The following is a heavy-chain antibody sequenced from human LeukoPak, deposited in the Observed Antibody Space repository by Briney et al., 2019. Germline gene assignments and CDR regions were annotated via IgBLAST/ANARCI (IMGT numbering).Heavy chain of an antibody. V-gene: IGHV4-59*01. CDR3: ARSAYSSSRNLDY. CDR2: IYSSGST. Sequence: PSETLSLTCTASGGSISSYYWSWIRQPPGKGLEWIGYIYSSGSTNYNPSLKSRVTISVDTSKNQFSLRLNSVAAADTAVHYCARSAYSSSRNLDYWGQGTLVTVSS. J-gene: IGHJ4*02. CDR1: GGSISSYY. D-gene: IGHD6-13*01.